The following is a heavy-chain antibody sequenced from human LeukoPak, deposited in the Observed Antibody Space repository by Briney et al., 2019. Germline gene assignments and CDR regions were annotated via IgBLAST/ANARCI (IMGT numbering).Heavy chain of an antibody. CDR1: VFPFSSYD. J-gene: IGHJ4*02. CDR2: SSNGGST. V-gene: IGHV3-64*01. CDR3: ARSSIVVVSILDY. D-gene: IGHD2-2*01. Sequence: GGSLRLSCAASVFPFSSYDILCVPQAPGKGLEYVSASSNGGSTSYANSVKGRFTISRDNSKNTLYLQMGSLRAEDMAVYYCARSSIVVVSILDYWGQGTLVTVSS.